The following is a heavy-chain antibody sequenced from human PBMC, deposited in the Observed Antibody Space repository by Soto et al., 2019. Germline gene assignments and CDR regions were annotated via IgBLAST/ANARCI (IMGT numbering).Heavy chain of an antibody. CDR3: AKDPRIGIAVAGVFDY. Sequence: EVQLLESGGGLVQPGGSLRLSCAASGFTFSTYAMSWVRQAPGKGLEWVSAISGSGGSTYYADSVKGRFIISRDNSKNTLNLQMNSLRAEDTAVYYCAKDPRIGIAVAGVFDYWGQGTLVTVSS. D-gene: IGHD6-19*01. V-gene: IGHV3-23*01. J-gene: IGHJ4*01. CDR1: GFTFSTYA. CDR2: ISGSGGST.